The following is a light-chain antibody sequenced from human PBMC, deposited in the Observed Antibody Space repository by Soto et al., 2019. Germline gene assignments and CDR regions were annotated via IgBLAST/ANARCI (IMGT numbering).Light chain of an antibody. Sequence: EIVLTQSPGTLSLSPGERATLSCRASQSVGSSYLAWYQQKPGQAPRLLIYDASSRATGIPDRFSGSGSGTDLTLSISGLEPEDCAVYYCQEYGSSRTFGQGTKVEI. CDR2: DAS. V-gene: IGKV3-20*01. J-gene: IGKJ1*01. CDR1: QSVGSSY. CDR3: QEYGSSRT.